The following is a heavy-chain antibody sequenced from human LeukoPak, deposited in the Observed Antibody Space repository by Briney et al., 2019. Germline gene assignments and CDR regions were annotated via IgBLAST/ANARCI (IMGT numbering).Heavy chain of an antibody. V-gene: IGHV3-30-3*01. J-gene: IGHJ4*02. D-gene: IGHD1-26*01. CDR2: VSKDTVSK. Sequence: GGSLRLSCAASGFTFSSYAMHWVRQAPGKGLEWVAVVSKDTVSKLYRDSVKGRFTVSTDSSKNTVYLQMTGLRSEDTAVYYCAGDRWRGAPDYFDCWGQGTLVTVSS. CDR1: GFTFSSYA. CDR3: AGDRWRGAPDYFDC.